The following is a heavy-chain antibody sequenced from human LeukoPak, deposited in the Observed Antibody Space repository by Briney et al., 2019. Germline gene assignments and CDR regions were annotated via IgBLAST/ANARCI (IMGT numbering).Heavy chain of an antibody. V-gene: IGHV5-51*01. CDR2: IYPGDSDT. CDR1: GHSFTSYW. Sequence: GESLKISCQGSGHSFTSYWIGWVRQMPGKGLEWMGIIYPGDSDTRYSPSFQGQVTISADKSISTAYLQWSSLKASDTAMYYCARWIVGATSAFDYWGQGTLVTVSS. CDR3: ARWIVGATSAFDY. D-gene: IGHD1-26*01. J-gene: IGHJ4*02.